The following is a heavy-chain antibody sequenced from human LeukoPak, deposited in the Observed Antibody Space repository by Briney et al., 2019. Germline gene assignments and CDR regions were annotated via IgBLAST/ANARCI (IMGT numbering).Heavy chain of an antibody. CDR2: IYYSGST. J-gene: IGHJ6*02. Sequence: SETLSLTCTVSGGSISSSSYYWGWIRQPPGKGLEWIGSIYYSGSTYYNPSLKSRVTISVDTSKNQFSLKLSSVTAADTAVYYCARTDWFGELLYYYYGMDVWGQGTTVTVSS. CDR1: GGSISSSSYY. CDR3: ARTDWFGELLYYYYGMDV. V-gene: IGHV4-39*01. D-gene: IGHD3-10*01.